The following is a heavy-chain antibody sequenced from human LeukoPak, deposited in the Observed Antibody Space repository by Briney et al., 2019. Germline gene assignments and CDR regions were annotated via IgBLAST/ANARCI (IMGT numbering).Heavy chain of an antibody. Sequence: ASVKVSCKASGYTFTGYYMHWVRQAPGQGLEWMGWINPNSGGTNYAQKFQGRVTMTRDTSISTAYMELSRLRSDDTAVYYCARETKGVRVRGVIITRGFDPWGQGTLVTVSS. CDR1: GYTFTGYY. CDR2: INPNSGGT. CDR3: ARETKGVRVRGVIITRGFDP. J-gene: IGHJ5*02. V-gene: IGHV1-2*02. D-gene: IGHD3-10*01.